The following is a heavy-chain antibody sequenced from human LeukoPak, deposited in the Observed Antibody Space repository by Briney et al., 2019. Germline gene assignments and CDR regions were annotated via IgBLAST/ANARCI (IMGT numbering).Heavy chain of an antibody. V-gene: IGHV1-69*13. CDR1: GGTFSSYA. Sequence: SVKVSCKASGGTFSSYAISWVRQAPGQGLEWMGGIIPIFGTANYAQKFQGRVTITADESTSTAYMELSSLRSEDTAVYYCARVGGYDRAGDFDYRGQGTLVTVSS. D-gene: IGHD5-12*01. CDR2: IIPIFGTA. CDR3: ARVGGYDRAGDFDY. J-gene: IGHJ4*02.